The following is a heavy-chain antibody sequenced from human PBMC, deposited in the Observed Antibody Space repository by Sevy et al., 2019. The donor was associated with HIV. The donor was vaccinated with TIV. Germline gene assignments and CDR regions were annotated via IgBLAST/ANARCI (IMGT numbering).Heavy chain of an antibody. J-gene: IGHJ4*02. D-gene: IGHD5-12*01. CDR3: SMEDGYNCFDY. Sequence: GGSLRLSCAASGFTLNKAWMNWVRQAPGKGLEWVGRIKSETDGGTTDYAEPVKGRFSISRDDSKNTLYLQMNSLKIEDTAVYYCSMEDGYNCFDYWGQGALVTVSS. CDR2: IKSETDGGTT. CDR1: GFTLNKAW. V-gene: IGHV3-15*07.